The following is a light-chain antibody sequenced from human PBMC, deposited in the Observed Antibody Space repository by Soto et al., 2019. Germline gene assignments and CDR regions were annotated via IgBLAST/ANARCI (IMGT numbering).Light chain of an antibody. CDR1: SSDVGSYNL. CDR3: CSYASGNTHV. J-gene: IGLJ1*01. V-gene: IGLV2-23*01. CDR2: EDT. Sequence: QSALTQPASVSGSPGQSITISCTGTSSDVGSYNLVSWYQQHPGEAPKLMIYEDTKRPSGVSYRFSASKSGNTASLTISGLQAEDEADYHCCSYASGNTHVFGAGTKVTVL.